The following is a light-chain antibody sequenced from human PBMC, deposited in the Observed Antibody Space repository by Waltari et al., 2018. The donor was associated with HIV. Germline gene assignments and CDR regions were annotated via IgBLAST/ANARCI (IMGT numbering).Light chain of an antibody. Sequence: QSVLTQPPSVSEAPRQRVTISCSGSSSTIGNHAVTWYQQVPGKAPKLLIYYDDLLPSGVSDRFSGSKSGTSASLAISGLQSEDEADYYCAAWDDNLNGYVFGTGTKVTVL. J-gene: IGLJ1*01. V-gene: IGLV1-36*01. CDR1: SSTIGNHA. CDR3: AAWDDNLNGYV. CDR2: YDD.